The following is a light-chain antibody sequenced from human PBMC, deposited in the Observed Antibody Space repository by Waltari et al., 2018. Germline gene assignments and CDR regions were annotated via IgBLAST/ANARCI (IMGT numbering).Light chain of an antibody. CDR3: QQSFSTPLT. CDR2: AAS. Sequence: DIQMTQSPSSLSASLGDSVTITCRASQSISSYLTWYQQQPGVAPKLLIYAASSLRNGVPSRFSGSGSGTDFSLTISSLQPEDFATYYCQQSFSTPLTFGGGTKVEIK. CDR1: QSISSY. V-gene: IGKV1-39*01. J-gene: IGKJ4*01.